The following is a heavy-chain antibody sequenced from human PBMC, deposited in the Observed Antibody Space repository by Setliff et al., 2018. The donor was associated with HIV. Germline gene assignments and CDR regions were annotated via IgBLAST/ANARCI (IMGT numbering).Heavy chain of an antibody. D-gene: IGHD6-13*01. V-gene: IGHV4-4*09. CDR2: IYTSRGT. Sequence: PSETLSLTCTVSGGSISGYHWNWLRQTPGKGLEWIGYIYTSRGTNYNHSLRTRVIISVDTSNQFSLKLSSVTAADAAVYHCARSPSYRSSWEYYFDYWGQGILVTVSS. CDR1: GGSISGYH. J-gene: IGHJ4*02. CDR3: ARSPSYRSSWEYYFDY.